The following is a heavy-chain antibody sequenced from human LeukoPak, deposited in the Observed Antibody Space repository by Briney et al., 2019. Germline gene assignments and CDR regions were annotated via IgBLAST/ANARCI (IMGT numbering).Heavy chain of an antibody. J-gene: IGHJ6*02. Sequence: ASVKVSCKASGYTFTGYYMHWVRQAPGQGLEWMGWINPNSGGTNYAQKFQGRVTITADKSTSTVYMELSSLRSEDTAVYYCARPENDFSCGMDVWGQGTTVTVSS. CDR3: ARPENDFSCGMDV. V-gene: IGHV1-2*02. CDR1: GYTFTGYY. D-gene: IGHD3-3*01. CDR2: INPNSGGT.